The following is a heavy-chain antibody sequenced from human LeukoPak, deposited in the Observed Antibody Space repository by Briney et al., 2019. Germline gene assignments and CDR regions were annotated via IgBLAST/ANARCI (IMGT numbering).Heavy chain of an antibody. CDR1: GYSFTSYW. Sequence: GESLKISCNGSGYSFTSYWIGWVRQMPGEGLEWMGVIYPGDSDPRYSPSFQGQVTISADKSISTAYVQWSSLNASDTAMYYFARLEAYYYDSSGCCPTGWGFGYWGQGTLVTVSS. V-gene: IGHV5-51*01. CDR3: ARLEAYYYDSSGCCPTGWGFGY. J-gene: IGHJ4*02. D-gene: IGHD3-22*01. CDR2: IYPGDSDP.